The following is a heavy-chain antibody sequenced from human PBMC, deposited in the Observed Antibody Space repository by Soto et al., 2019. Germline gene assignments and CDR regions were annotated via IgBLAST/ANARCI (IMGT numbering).Heavy chain of an antibody. V-gene: IGHV3-23*01. CDR1: RVTFGGYA. D-gene: IGHD2-21*02. Sequence: GGSLCLGCSASRVTFGGYAMSWVRQAPGKGLEWVSGITGNAANTVYADSVKGRFTISRDNSKNALYLQLNSLRAEDTAVYFCAKAARDCGGDCYYSYFDSWGQGALVTVSS. CDR2: ITGNAANT. CDR3: AKAARDCGGDCYYSYFDS. J-gene: IGHJ4*02.